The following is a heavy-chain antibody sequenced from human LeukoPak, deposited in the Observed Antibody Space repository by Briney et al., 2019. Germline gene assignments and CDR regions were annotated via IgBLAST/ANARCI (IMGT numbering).Heavy chain of an antibody. CDR1: GGSISSGGYY. CDR2: IYYSGST. CDR3: ARVSPFRIVVVITTFGWFDP. V-gene: IGHV4-30-4*08. Sequence: SSETLSLTCTVSGGSISSGGYYWSWIRQHPGKGLEWIGYIYYSGSTYYNPSLKSRVTISVDTSKNQFSLKLSSVTAADTAVYYCARVSPFRIVVVITTFGWFDPWGQGTLVTVSS. D-gene: IGHD3-22*01. J-gene: IGHJ5*02.